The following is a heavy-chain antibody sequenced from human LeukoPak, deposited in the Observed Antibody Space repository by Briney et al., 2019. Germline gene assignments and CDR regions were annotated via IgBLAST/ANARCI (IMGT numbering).Heavy chain of an antibody. Sequence: GGSLRLSCAASGVAVSSNYMTWVRQAPGKGLEWISVFYSGGDTYYADSVKGRFTISRDDSKNTLYLQMNSLRAEDTAVYYCARRENSGYFGYWGQGTLVTVSS. CDR3: ARRENSGYFGY. CDR2: FYSGGDT. CDR1: GVAVSSNY. V-gene: IGHV3-66*02. D-gene: IGHD1-26*01. J-gene: IGHJ4*02.